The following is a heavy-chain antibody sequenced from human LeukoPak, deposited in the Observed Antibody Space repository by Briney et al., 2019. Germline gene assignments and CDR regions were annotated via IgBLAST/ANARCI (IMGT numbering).Heavy chain of an antibody. V-gene: IGHV4-59*08. J-gene: IGHJ4*02. CDR1: GGSISSYY. CDR2: IYYSGST. CDR3: ASLNGGAFAY. D-gene: IGHD4-23*01. Sequence: SETLSLTCTVSGGSISSYYWSWIRQPPGKGLEWIGYIYYSGSTNYNPSLKSRVTISVDTSKNQFSLKLSSVTAADTAVYYCASLNGGAFAYWGQGTLVTVSS.